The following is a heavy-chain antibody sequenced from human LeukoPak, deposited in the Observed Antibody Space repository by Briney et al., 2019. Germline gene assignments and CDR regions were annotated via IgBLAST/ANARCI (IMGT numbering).Heavy chain of an antibody. CDR1: GGSFSGYY. V-gene: IGHV4-59*01. J-gene: IGHJ3*02. D-gene: IGHD4-23*01. CDR3: AREGTTVVTPSHAFDI. CDR2: IYYSGST. Sequence: SETLSLTCAVYGGSFSGYYWSWIRQPPGKGLEWIGYIYYSGSTKYNPSLKSRVTISVDTSKNQFSLKLSSVTAADTAVYYCAREGTTVVTPSHAFDIWGQGTMVTVSS.